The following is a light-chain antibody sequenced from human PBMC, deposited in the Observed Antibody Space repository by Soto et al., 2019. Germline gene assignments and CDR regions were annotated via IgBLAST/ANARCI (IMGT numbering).Light chain of an antibody. Sequence: EIVLTQSPATLSLFPGERATLSCRASQSVSSYLMWYQQKPGQAPRLLIYLASSRATGIPDRFSGSGSGTDFTLTISRLEPEDFAVYYCQQYGSSSWTFGQGTKVDIK. CDR3: QQYGSSSWT. CDR1: QSVSSY. CDR2: LAS. J-gene: IGKJ1*01. V-gene: IGKV3-20*01.